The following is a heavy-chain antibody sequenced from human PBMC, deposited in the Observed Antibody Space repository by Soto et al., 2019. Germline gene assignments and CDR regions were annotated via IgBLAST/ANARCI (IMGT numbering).Heavy chain of an antibody. CDR3: ARDDAPAGGYLDS. Sequence: GALRRTGAASGCTSRNFGMTWVRQAPGQGPEWVSLVSGDGGSTIYLDSVRGRFTISRDNSKNTLYLQMDSLRAEDTAIYYCARDDAPAGGYLDSWGQGTLVTVSS. J-gene: IGHJ4*02. V-gene: IGHV3-23*01. CDR1: GCTSRNFG. CDR2: VSGDGGST. D-gene: IGHD2-15*01.